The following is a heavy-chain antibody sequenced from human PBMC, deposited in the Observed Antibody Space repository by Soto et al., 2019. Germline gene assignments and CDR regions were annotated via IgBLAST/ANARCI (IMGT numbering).Heavy chain of an antibody. D-gene: IGHD3-10*01. V-gene: IGHV4-39*01. J-gene: IGHJ4*02. CDR3: ATLWFGAADY. CDR2: IYYSGST. CDR1: GGSISRSSYY. Sequence: QLQLQESGPGLVKPSETLSLTCTVSGGSISRSSYYWGWIRQPPGKGLEWIGSIYYSGSTHYNPSLKSRVTRSVDTSKNHFSLKLSSVTAADTAVYYCATLWFGAADYWGQGTLVTVSS.